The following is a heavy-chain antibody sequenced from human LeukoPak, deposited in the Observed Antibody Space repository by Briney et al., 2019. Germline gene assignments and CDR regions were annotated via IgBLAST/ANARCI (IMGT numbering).Heavy chain of an antibody. D-gene: IGHD3-22*01. V-gene: IGHV3-48*03. Sequence: GGSLRLSCAASGFTFSSYEMNWVRQAPGKGLEWVSYISSSGSTIYYADSVKGRFTISRDNAKNSLYLQMNSLRAEDTAVYYCARGGITMIVVVITPPMFWGQGTLVTVSS. CDR2: ISSSGSTI. J-gene: IGHJ4*02. CDR1: GFTFSSYE. CDR3: ARGGITMIVVVITPPMF.